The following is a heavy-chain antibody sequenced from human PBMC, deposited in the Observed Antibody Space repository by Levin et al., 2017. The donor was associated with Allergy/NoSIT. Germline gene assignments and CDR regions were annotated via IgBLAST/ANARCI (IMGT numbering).Heavy chain of an antibody. CDR2: ISWNSGSI. J-gene: IGHJ3*02. V-gene: IGHV3-9*01. D-gene: IGHD3-10*01. CDR1: GFTFDDYA. CDR3: AKDYSPAGYGENGVDAFDI. Sequence: SLKISCAASGFTFDDYAMHWVRQAPGKGLEWVSGISWNSGSIGYADSVKGRFTISRDNAKNSLYLQMNSLRAEDTALYYCAKDYSPAGYGENGVDAFDIWGQGTMVTVSS.